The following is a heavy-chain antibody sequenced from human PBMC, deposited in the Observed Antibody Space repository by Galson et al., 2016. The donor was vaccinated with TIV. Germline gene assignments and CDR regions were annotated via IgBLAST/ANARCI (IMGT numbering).Heavy chain of an antibody. CDR3: ARGGGYGDVYFDF. Sequence: SLRLSCAASRFTFSSYAMSWVRQAPGKGLEWVSAISVSGGRTYYADSVKGRFTISRDNSKTTLYLQMDRLRVEDTALYYCARGGGYGDVYFDFWGQGSLVTVSS. CDR1: RFTFSSYA. D-gene: IGHD4-17*01. V-gene: IGHV3-23*01. J-gene: IGHJ4*02. CDR2: ISVSGGRT.